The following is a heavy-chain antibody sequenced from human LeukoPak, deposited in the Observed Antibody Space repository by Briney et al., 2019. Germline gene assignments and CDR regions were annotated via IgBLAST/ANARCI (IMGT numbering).Heavy chain of an antibody. CDR2: ISWNSGSI. CDR1: GFTFDDYA. Sequence: GGSLRLSCAASGFTFDDYAMHWVRQAPGKGLEWVSGISWNSGSIGYADSVKGRFTISRDNSKNTLYLQMNSLRAEDTAVYYCAKDRSRNYYDSSGYGYWGQGTLVTVSS. V-gene: IGHV3-9*01. CDR3: AKDRSRNYYDSSGYGY. D-gene: IGHD3-22*01. J-gene: IGHJ4*02.